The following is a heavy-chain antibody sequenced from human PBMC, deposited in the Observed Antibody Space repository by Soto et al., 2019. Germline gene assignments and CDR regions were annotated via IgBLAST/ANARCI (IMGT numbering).Heavy chain of an antibody. CDR2: ISAYNGNT. CDR3: XRDVGYGLIDY. Sequence: QVQLVQSGAEVKKPGASVKVSCKASGYTFTSYGISWVRQAPGQGLEWMGWISAYNGNTNYAQKLQGRVTMTKDTXXXXXXXXXXXXXXXXXXXXXCXRDVGYGLIDYWGHGTLVTVSS. V-gene: IGHV1-18*01. CDR1: GYTFTSYG. J-gene: IGHJ4*01. D-gene: IGHD5-18*01.